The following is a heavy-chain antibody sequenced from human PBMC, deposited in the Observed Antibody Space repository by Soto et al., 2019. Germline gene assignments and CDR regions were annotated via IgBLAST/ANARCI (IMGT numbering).Heavy chain of an antibody. CDR1: GFSLRTSGMR. V-gene: IGHV2-70*04. CDR3: RGIAAAGTVVFDY. D-gene: IGHD6-13*01. J-gene: IGHJ4*02. CDR2: IDWDDDK. Sequence: SGPTLVNPTQTLTLTCTFSGFSLRTSGMRXSWIRQPPGKALEWLARIDWDDDKFYSTSLKTRLTISKDTSKNQVVLTMTNMDPVDTATYYCRGIAAAGTVVFDYWGQGTLVTVSS.